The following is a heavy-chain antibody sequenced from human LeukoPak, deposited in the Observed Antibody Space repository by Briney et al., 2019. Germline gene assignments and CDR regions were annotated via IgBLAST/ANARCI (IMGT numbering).Heavy chain of an antibody. Sequence: GGSLRLSCAASGFTFSSYSMNWVRQAPGKGLEWVSSISSSSSYIYYADSVKGRFTISRDNAKNSLYLQMNSLRAEDTAVYYCVRLPFIEPFFDYWGQGTLVTVSS. CDR1: GFTFSSYS. V-gene: IGHV3-21*01. D-gene: IGHD1-26*01. CDR2: ISSSSSYI. J-gene: IGHJ4*02. CDR3: VRLPFIEPFFDY.